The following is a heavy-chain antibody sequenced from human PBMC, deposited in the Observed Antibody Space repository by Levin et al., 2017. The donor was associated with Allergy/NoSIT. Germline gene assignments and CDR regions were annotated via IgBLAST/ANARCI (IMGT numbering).Heavy chain of an antibody. Sequence: GGSLRLSCAGSGFTFRTYEMNWVRQAPGKGLEWIAYISNNGVTIDYADSVKGRFIISRDNTRDSLFLELNSLRDEDTAVYYCVGSLLQGTQPYYYDGMAVWGEGTSVAVSS. CDR2: ISNNGVTI. CDR1: GFTFRTYE. D-gene: IGHD3-22*01. CDR3: VGSLLQGTQPYYYDGMAV. V-gene: IGHV3-48*03. J-gene: IGHJ6*04.